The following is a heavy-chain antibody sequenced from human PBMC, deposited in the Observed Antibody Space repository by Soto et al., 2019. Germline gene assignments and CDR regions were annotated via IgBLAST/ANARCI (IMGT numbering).Heavy chain of an antibody. J-gene: IGHJ4*02. Sequence: SETLSLTCTVSGGSISSYYWSWIRQPPGKGLEWIGYIYYSGSTNYNPSLKSRVTISVDTSKNQFSLKLSSVTAADTAVYYCARVSSDPDGYDYWGQGTLRTLSS. CDR2: IYYSGST. CDR3: ARVSSDPDGYDY. V-gene: IGHV4-59*01. CDR1: GGSISSYY. D-gene: IGHD6-25*01.